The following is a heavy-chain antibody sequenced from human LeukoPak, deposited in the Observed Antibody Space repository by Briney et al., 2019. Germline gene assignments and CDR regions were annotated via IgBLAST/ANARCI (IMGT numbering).Heavy chain of an antibody. CDR1: GFTFSSYG. CDR3: AKDGYDFWSGYYYYYYGMDV. V-gene: IGHV3-30*18. Sequence: PGRSLRLSCAASGFTFSSYGMHWVRQAPGKGLEWVAVISYDGSNKYYADSVKGRFTISRDNSKNMLYLQMNSLRAEDTAVYYCAKDGYDFWSGYYYYYYGMDVWGQGTTVTVSS. J-gene: IGHJ6*02. D-gene: IGHD3-3*01. CDR2: ISYDGSNK.